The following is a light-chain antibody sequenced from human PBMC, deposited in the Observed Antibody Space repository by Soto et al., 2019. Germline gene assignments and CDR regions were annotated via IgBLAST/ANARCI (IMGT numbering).Light chain of an antibody. CDR1: SSVVGSYNL. V-gene: IGLV2-23*01. CDR3: CSYAGSSPL. CDR2: EGS. Sequence: QSALTQPASVSGSPGQSITISCTGTSSVVGSYNLVSWYQQHPGKAPKLMIYEGSKRPSGVSNRFSGSKSGNTASLTISGLQAEDEADYYCCSYAGSSPLFGGVTKVPVL. J-gene: IGLJ2*01.